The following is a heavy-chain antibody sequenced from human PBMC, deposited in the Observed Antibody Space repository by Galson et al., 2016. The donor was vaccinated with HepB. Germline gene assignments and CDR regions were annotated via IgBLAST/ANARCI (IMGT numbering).Heavy chain of an antibody. CDR3: AAEIIASCGGDCLDY. J-gene: IGHJ4*02. CDR2: IYSGGST. Sequence: SLRLSCAASGFTVSNTFMTWVRQAPGKGLEWVSVIYSGGSTHYADPVKGRFTISRDISKNTLNVQMNSMRAEDTAVYYCAAEIIASCGGDCLDYWGQGTLVTVSS. V-gene: IGHV3-53*01. CDR1: GFTVSNTF. D-gene: IGHD2-21*02.